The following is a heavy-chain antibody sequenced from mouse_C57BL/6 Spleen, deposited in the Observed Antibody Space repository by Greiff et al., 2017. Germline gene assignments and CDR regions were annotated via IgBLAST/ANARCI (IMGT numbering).Heavy chain of an antibody. D-gene: IGHD1-1*01. Sequence: VQLQQPGAELVRPGTSVKVSCKASGYAFTNYLIEWVKQRPGQGLEWIGVINPGSGGTNYNEKFKGKATLTADKSSSTAYMQLSSLTSEDSAVYFCARGPLFTTVVATGFDYWGQGTTLTVSS. J-gene: IGHJ2*01. CDR1: GYAFTNYL. CDR2: INPGSGGT. V-gene: IGHV1-54*01. CDR3: ARGPLFTTVVATGFDY.